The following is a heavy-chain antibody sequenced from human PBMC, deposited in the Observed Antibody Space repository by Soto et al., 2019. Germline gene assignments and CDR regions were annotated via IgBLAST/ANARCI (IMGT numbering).Heavy chain of an antibody. CDR2: IYPADSDT. CDR3: ARPWAVYGRDAFDI. CDR1: GYRFSRYC. Sequence: PGESLKTACQGSGYRFSRYCIVWVRQMPGKGLEWMGIIYPADSDTRYSPSFQGQVTISVDKSISTAYLQWSSLKASDTAMYYCARPWAVYGRDAFDIWGQGTLVTVSS. J-gene: IGHJ3*02. V-gene: IGHV5-51*01. D-gene: IGHD2-8*01.